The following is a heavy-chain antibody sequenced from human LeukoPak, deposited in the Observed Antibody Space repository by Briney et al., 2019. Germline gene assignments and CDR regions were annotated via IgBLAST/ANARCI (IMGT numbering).Heavy chain of an antibody. V-gene: IGHV1-2*02. CDR3: ARATMIVVYDY. D-gene: IGHD3-22*01. CDR2: INPNSGGT. J-gene: IGHJ4*02. CDR1: GYTFTGYY. Sequence: ASVKVSCKTSGYTFTGYYLHWVRQAPGQGLEWMGWINPNSGGTNYAQKFQGRVTMTRDTSISTAYMELSRLRSDDTAVYYCARATMIVVYDYWGQGALVTVSS.